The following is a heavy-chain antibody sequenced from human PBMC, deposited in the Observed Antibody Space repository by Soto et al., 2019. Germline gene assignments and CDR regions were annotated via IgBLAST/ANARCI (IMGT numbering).Heavy chain of an antibody. CDR3: ARAYGSGINYYYYGMDV. CDR1: GGTFSSYA. V-gene: IGHV1-69*13. CDR2: IIPIFGTA. D-gene: IGHD3-10*01. Sequence: VASVKVSCKASGGTFSSYAISWVRQAPGQGLEWMGGIIPIFGTANYAQKFQGRVTITADESTSTAYMELSSLRSEDTAVYYCARAYGSGINYYYYGMDVWGQGTTVNVSS. J-gene: IGHJ6*02.